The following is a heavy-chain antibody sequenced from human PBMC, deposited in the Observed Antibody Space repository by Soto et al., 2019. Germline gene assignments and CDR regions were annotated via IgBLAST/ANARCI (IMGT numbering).Heavy chain of an antibody. J-gene: IGHJ6*02. CDR2: IIPIFGTA. CDR1: GGTFSSYA. Sequence: SVKVSCKASGGTFSSYAISWVRQAPGQGLEWMGGIIPIFGTANYAQKFQGRVTITADESTSTAYMELSSLRSEDTAVYYCARVRGNYGYYYYYGMDVWGQGTTVTVSS. V-gene: IGHV1-69*13. CDR3: ARVRGNYGYYYYYGMDV. D-gene: IGHD4-4*01.